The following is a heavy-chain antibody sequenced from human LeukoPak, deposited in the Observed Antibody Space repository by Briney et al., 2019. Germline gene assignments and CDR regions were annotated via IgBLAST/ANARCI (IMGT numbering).Heavy chain of an antibody. J-gene: IGHJ4*02. CDR3: ARAIGLDFDF. Sequence: GGSLRLSCIASGFTFSGSWMHWVRQVPGKGLEWVSRINSDGSSTAYADSVKGRFTISRDNAKTMLYLQMNSLRADNTAMYYCARAIGLDFDFWGQGTLVTVSS. D-gene: IGHD2/OR15-2a*01. V-gene: IGHV3-74*01. CDR1: GFTFSGSW. CDR2: INSDGSST.